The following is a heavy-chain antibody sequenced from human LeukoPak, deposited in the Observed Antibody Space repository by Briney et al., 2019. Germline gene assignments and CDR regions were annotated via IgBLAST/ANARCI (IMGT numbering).Heavy chain of an antibody. D-gene: IGHD3-16*02. V-gene: IGHV1-2*02. CDR1: GYSFTGYY. CDR2: INPNSGGT. CDR3: ARENDYVWGSYREYYFDY. Sequence: ASVKVSCKASGYSFTGYYMHWVRQAPGQGLEWMGWINPNSGGTNYAQKFQGRVTMTRDTSISTAFMELSRLKSDDTAVYYCARENDYVWGSYREYYFDYWGQGTLVTVSS. J-gene: IGHJ4*02.